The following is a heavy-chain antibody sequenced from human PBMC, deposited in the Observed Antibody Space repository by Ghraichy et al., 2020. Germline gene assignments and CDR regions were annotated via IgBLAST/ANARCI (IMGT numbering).Heavy chain of an antibody. CDR3: AKDSFE. CDR2: IRDDGSNK. Sequence: AAGKGREWVAFIRDDGSNKYYADSVKGRFTISRDNSKSTLHLQMDSLRAEDTAVYYCAKDSFEWGQGTLVTVSS. V-gene: IGHV3-30*02. D-gene: IGHD3-3*02. J-gene: IGHJ4*02.